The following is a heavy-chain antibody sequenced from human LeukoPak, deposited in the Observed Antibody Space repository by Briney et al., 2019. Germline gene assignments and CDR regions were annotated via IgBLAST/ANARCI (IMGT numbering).Heavy chain of an antibody. D-gene: IGHD6-6*01. CDR2: FSGSGGST. CDR1: GFTFSNYA. J-gene: IGHJ4*02. V-gene: IGHV3-23*01. CDR3: AKDYSSSFPRFDY. Sequence: QTGGSLRLSCAASGFTFSNYAMSWVRQAPGKGLEWVSAFSGSGGSTYYADSVKGRFTISRDNSKNTLYLQMNSLRAEDTALYYCAKDYSSSFPRFDYWGQGTLVTVSS.